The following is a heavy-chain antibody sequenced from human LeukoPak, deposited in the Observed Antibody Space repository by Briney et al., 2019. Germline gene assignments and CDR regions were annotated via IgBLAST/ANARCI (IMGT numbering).Heavy chain of an antibody. D-gene: IGHD2-2*01. CDR2: ISAYNGNT. CDR1: GYTFTSYG. V-gene: IGHV1-18*01. J-gene: IGHJ5*02. CDR3: ARDDDIVVVPAAREGWFDP. Sequence: GASVKVSCKASGYTFTSYGISWVRQAPGQGLEWMGWISAYNGNTNYAQKLQGRVTMTTDTSTSTAYMELRSLRSDDTAVYYCARDDDIVVVPAAREGWFDPWGQGTLVTVSS.